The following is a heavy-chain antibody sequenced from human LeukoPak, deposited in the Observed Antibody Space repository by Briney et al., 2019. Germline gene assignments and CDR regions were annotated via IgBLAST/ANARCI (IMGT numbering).Heavy chain of an antibody. CDR3: ARDVTGGSYFDY. D-gene: IGHD1-26*01. Sequence: SETLSLTCTVSGGSISSGGYHWSWIRQHPGKGLEWIGYIYYRGTTYYNPSLKSRVTMSVDTSKNQFSLKLISVTAADTAVYYCARDVTGGSYFDYWGQGTLVTVSS. CDR2: IYYRGTT. J-gene: IGHJ4*02. CDR1: GGSISSGGYH. V-gene: IGHV4-31*03.